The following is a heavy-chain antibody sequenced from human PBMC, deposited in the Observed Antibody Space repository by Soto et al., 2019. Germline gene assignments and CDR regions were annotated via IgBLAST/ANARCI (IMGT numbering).Heavy chain of an antibody. CDR3: ARDAYSSGWYNWFDP. D-gene: IGHD6-19*01. Sequence: GXSVKVSCQASVYTFTSYYMHWVRQAPGQGLEWMGIINPSGGSTSYAQKFQGRVTMTRDTSTSTVYMELSSLRSEDTAVYYCARDAYSSGWYNWFDPWGQGTLVTVSS. CDR1: VYTFTSYY. J-gene: IGHJ5*02. CDR2: INPSGGST. V-gene: IGHV1-46*01.